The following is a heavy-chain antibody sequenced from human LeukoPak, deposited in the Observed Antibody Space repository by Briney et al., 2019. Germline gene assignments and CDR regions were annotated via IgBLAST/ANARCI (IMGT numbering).Heavy chain of an antibody. CDR1: GFTFSSYW. Sequence: GGPLRLSCAASGFTFSSYWMHWVRQAPGKGLVWVSRIDRHGSSTKYADSVEGRFTISRDNAKNTLYMQTNSLRAEDTAVYYCARELPGQYNWFLDLWGRGTLVTVSS. D-gene: IGHD1-1*01. CDR2: IDRHGSST. V-gene: IGHV3-74*03. CDR3: ARELPGQYNWFLDL. J-gene: IGHJ2*01.